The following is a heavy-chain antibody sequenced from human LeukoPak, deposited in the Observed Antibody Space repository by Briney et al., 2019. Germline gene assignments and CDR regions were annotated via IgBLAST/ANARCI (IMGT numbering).Heavy chain of an antibody. Sequence: PSGTLSLTCGVSGGSISSFNWWSWVRQPPGEGLGWIGEIYHSGSTNYNPSLKSRVTISVDKSKDQFSLKLSSVTAADTAVYYCTRDIRDGTQGADWYFDLWGRGTLVTVSS. CDR2: IYHSGST. J-gene: IGHJ2*01. D-gene: IGHD5-24*01. CDR3: TRDIRDGTQGADWYFDL. CDR1: GGSISSFNW. V-gene: IGHV4-4*02.